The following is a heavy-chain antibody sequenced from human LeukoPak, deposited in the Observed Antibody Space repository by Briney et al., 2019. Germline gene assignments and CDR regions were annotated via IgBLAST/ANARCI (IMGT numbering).Heavy chain of an antibody. Sequence: PETLSLTCTVSGGSIGSYYWSWVRQPPGKGLEWIGYIYTSGGTNYNPSLKSRVTISVDTSKNQFSLKLGSVTAADTAVYYCASQPAGSWFDPWGQGTLVTVSS. V-gene: IGHV4-4*09. J-gene: IGHJ5*02. CDR2: IYTSGGT. CDR3: ASQPAGSWFDP. D-gene: IGHD1-14*01. CDR1: GGSIGSYY.